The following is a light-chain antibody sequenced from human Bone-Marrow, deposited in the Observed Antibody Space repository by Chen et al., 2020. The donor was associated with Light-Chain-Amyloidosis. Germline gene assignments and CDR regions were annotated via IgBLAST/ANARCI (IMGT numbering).Light chain of an antibody. V-gene: IGLV2-23*02. Sequence: QSALTQPASVSGSPGPSITISCTGTTSDIGTYDFVSWYQQFPDRAPKLIIFNISVRSSGTSRRFSGSKSGNTASLTISGLQPDDEGVYFCASYAKGNIVVFGGGSTLTV. CDR2: NIS. CDR1: TSDIGTYDF. J-gene: IGLJ2*01. CDR3: ASYAKGNIVV.